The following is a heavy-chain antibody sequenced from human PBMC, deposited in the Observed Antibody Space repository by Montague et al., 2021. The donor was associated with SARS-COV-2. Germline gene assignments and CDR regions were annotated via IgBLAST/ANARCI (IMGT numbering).Heavy chain of an antibody. J-gene: IGHJ5*02. V-gene: IGHV4-59*01. CDR3: ARGVASSEGNWFDP. D-gene: IGHD6-13*01. CDR2: IYYTGST. CDR1: GVSISSYY. Sequence: SETLSLTCTVSGVSISSYYWIWIRQPPGKGLEWIGYIYYTGSTNYNPSLKSRVTISVDTSKNQFSLKLSSVTAADTAVYYCARGVASSEGNWFDPWGRGTLVTVSS.